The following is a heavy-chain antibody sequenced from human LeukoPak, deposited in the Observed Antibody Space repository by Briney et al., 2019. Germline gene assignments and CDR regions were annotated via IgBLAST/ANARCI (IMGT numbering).Heavy chain of an antibody. Sequence: GGSLRLSCAASGFTFSSYSMNWVRQAPGKGLEWVSSISSSSSYIYYADSVKGRFTISRDNAKNSLYLQMNSLRAEDTAVYYCARGGATVVRNLYYFDYWGQGTLVTVSS. CDR1: GFTFSSYS. CDR2: ISSSSSYI. V-gene: IGHV3-21*01. D-gene: IGHD4-23*01. CDR3: ARGGATVVRNLYYFDY. J-gene: IGHJ4*02.